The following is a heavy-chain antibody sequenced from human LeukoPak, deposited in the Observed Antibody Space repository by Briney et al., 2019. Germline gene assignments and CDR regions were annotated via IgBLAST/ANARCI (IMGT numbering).Heavy chain of an antibody. CDR1: GASISSGEYY. CDR3: AREAYDVLTSDWFDP. J-gene: IGHJ5*02. D-gene: IGHD3-9*01. Sequence: PSETLSLTCTVSGASISSGEYYWSWIRQPAGKGLEWIGRIYTSGSTNYNPSLKSRVTISGDTSKNQFSLELSSVTAADTAMYYCAREAYDVLTSDWFDPWGQGTLVTVSS. V-gene: IGHV4-61*02. CDR2: IYTSGST.